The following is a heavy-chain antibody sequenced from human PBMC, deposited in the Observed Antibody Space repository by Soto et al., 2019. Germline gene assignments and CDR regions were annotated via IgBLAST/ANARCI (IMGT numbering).Heavy chain of an antibody. Sequence: PGGSLRLSCAASGFTFRDYAMHWVRQAPGKGLEWVAVISYDGSNKYYADSVKGRFIISRDNSKNTLYMQMHSLRDEDTAVYYCARDRDYYGSGTRGNYYYAMDVWGQGTTVTVSS. CDR1: GFTFRDYA. CDR2: ISYDGSNK. D-gene: IGHD3-10*01. V-gene: IGHV3-30*04. J-gene: IGHJ6*02. CDR3: ARDRDYYGSGTRGNYYYAMDV.